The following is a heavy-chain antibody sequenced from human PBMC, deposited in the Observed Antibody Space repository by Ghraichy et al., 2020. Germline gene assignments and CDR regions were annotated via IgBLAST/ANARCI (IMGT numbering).Heavy chain of an antibody. J-gene: IGHJ4*02. CDR2: IIPIFGTA. V-gene: IGHV1-69*13. CDR1: GGTFSSYA. D-gene: IGHD1-26*01. Sequence: SVKVSCKASGGTFSSYAISWVRQAPGQGLEWMGGIIPIFGTANYAQKFQGRVTITADESTSTAYMELSSLRSEDTAVYYCARRRVGATSTLDYWGQGTLVTVSS. CDR3: ARRRVGATSTLDY.